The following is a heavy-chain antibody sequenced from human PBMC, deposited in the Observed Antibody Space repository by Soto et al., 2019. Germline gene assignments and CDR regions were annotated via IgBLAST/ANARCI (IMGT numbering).Heavy chain of an antibody. J-gene: IGHJ4*02. CDR2: IIPILGIA. Sequence: QVQLVQSGAEVKKPGSSVKVSCKASGGTFSSYTISWVRQAPGQGLEWMGRIIPILGIANYAQKFQGRVTITADKSTSTAYMELSSLRSEDTAVYYCASFPVMYYDFWSGYYDYWGQGTLVTVSS. D-gene: IGHD3-3*01. CDR1: GGTFSSYT. CDR3: ASFPVMYYDFWSGYYDY. V-gene: IGHV1-69*02.